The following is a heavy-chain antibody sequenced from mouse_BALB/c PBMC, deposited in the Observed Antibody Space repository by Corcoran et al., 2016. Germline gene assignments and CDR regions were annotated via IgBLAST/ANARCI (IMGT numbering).Heavy chain of an antibody. CDR1: GYTFTNYG. CDR2: INTYTGEP. CDR3: TSNYFDY. V-gene: IGHV9-3-1*01. J-gene: IGHJ2*01. Sequence: QIQLVQYGPELKKPGETVKISCKASGYTFTNYGMNWVKQAPGKGLKWMGWINTYTGEPTYADDFKGRFAFSLETSASTAYLQINNLKNEDTATYFCTSNYFDYWGQGTTLTVSS.